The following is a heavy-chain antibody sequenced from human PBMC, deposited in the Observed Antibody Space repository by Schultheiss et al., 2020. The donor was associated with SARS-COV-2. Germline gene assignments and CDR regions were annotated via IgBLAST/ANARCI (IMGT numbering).Heavy chain of an antibody. V-gene: IGHV1-18*01. CDR3: ATKRRGQWLVLDY. Sequence: ASVKVSCKASGYTFTSYGIHWVRQAPGQGLEWMGWISAYNGNTNYAQKLQGRVTMTEDTSTDTAYMELSSLRSEDTAVYYCATKRRGQWLVLDYWGQGTLVTVSS. CDR2: ISAYNGNT. J-gene: IGHJ4*02. CDR1: GYTFTSYG. D-gene: IGHD6-19*01.